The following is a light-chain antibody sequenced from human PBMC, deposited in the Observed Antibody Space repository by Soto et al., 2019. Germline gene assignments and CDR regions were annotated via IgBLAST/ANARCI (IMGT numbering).Light chain of an antibody. CDR2: GAS. V-gene: IGKV3-20*01. CDR1: QTVSGTY. Sequence: EIVLTQSPGTLSLSPGERAILSCRASQTVSGTYLAWFQQKPGQAPRLLIYGASSRATGVSDGFSGSGSGTDLTLTISRLEAEDFAIYYCQQYKAYPCMFGQGTNVDLK. J-gene: IGKJ1*01. CDR3: QQYKAYPCM.